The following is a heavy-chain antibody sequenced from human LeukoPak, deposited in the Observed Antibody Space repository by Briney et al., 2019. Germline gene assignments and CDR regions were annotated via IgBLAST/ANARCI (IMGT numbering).Heavy chain of an antibody. CDR2: ISHSGDNT. CDR3: ARDLGVVVAAYYFDY. D-gene: IGHD2-15*01. V-gene: IGHV3-11*01. Sequence: PGGSLRLSCAGSGFAFSDFYMSWIRQAPGKGLEWISYISHSGDNTYFADSVKGRFTISRDNAKNSLYLQMDSLRAEDTAVYYCARDLGVVVAAYYFDYWGQGTLVTVSS. CDR1: GFAFSDFY. J-gene: IGHJ4*02.